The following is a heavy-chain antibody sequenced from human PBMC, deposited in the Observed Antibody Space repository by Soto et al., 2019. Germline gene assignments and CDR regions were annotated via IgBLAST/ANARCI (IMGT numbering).Heavy chain of an antibody. CDR3: TTGLIAVAGLSFDY. Sequence: EVQLVESGGGLVKPGGSLRLSCAASGFTFSNACMSWVRQAPGKGLEWVGRIKSKTDGGTTDYAAPVKGRFTISRDDSKNTLYLQMNSLKTEDTAVYYCTTGLIAVAGLSFDYWGQGTLVTVSS. CDR2: IKSKTDGGTT. J-gene: IGHJ4*02. CDR1: GFTFSNAC. D-gene: IGHD6-19*01. V-gene: IGHV3-15*01.